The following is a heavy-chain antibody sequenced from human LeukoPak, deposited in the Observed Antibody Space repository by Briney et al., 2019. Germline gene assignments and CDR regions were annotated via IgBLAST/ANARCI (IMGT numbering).Heavy chain of an antibody. J-gene: IGHJ4*02. CDR2: IGKKSNSYST. CDR1: GFTFSDHY. D-gene: IGHD3-22*01. V-gene: IGHV3-72*01. Sequence: GGCLRLSCAASGFTFSDHYMDWVRQAPGKGLEWVGRIGKKSNSYSTEYAASVKGRFTVSRDDSQNLLYLQMNSLKIEDTAVYYCVRQRPDSSGYYPFDYWGQGTLVTVSS. CDR3: VRQRPDSSGYYPFDY.